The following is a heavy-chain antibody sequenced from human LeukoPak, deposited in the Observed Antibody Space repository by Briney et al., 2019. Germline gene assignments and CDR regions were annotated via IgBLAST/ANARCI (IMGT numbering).Heavy chain of an antibody. CDR3: ARLRGFGVITAYYYAMDV. CDR2: IYSSGST. V-gene: IGHV4-59*08. J-gene: IGHJ6*02. CDR1: GGSISTYY. D-gene: IGHD3-3*01. Sequence: KPSETLSLTCTVSGGSISTYYWNWLRQPPGKGLEWIGYIYSSGSTNYNPSLKSRVTISLDTSKSQFSLKLSSVTAADTAVYYCARLRGFGVITAYYYAMDVWGQGTLVTVSS.